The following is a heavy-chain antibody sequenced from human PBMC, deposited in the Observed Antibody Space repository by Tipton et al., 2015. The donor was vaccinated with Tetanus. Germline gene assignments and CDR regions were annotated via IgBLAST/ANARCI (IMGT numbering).Heavy chain of an antibody. CDR3: ARAGARYFSITRCSSIRSGGTPRCFYYYGMDV. CDR2: IIPIFGTA. CDR1: GGTFSSYA. J-gene: IGHJ6*02. V-gene: IGHV1-69*06. Sequence: QLVQSGAEVKKPGSSVKVSCKASGGTFSSYAISWVRQAPGQGLEWMGGIIPIFGTANYAQKFQGRATITADKSTSTADMELSIVRSEDTAVYFCARAGARYFSITRCSSIRSGGTPRCFYYYGMDVWGQGTTVTVSS. D-gene: IGHD2-2*01.